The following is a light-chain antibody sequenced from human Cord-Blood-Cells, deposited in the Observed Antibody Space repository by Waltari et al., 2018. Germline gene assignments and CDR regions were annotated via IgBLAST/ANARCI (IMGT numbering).Light chain of an antibody. Sequence: LGERATINCKSSQSVLYSSNNKNYLAWYQQKPGQPPKLLIYWASTRESGVPDRFSGSGSGTDFTLTISSLQAEDVAVYYCQQYYSTPQTFGQGTKVEIK. CDR3: QQYYSTPQT. CDR2: WAS. J-gene: IGKJ1*01. CDR1: QSVLYSSNNKNY. V-gene: IGKV4-1*01.